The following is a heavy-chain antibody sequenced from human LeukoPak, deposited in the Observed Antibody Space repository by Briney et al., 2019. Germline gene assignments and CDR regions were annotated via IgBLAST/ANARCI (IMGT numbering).Heavy chain of an antibody. D-gene: IGHD2-8*02. CDR3: VREESGGYFDY. CDR1: GFTFTNYL. V-gene: IGHV1-46*01. J-gene: IGHJ4*02. CDR2: IAPSVDTT. Sequence: ASVKVSCKSSGFTFTNYLLHWVRQAPGQGLEWVGRIAPSVDTTNYAQRFRDRVTMTRDTSTSTVYMELSGLRSEDTAVYYCVREESGGYFDYWGQGTLVTVSS.